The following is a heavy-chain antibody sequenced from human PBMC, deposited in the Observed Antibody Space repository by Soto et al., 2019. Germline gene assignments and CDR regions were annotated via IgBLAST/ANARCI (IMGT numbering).Heavy chain of an antibody. CDR3: AREVSGSGHKAFDK. Sequence: PGGSPEPSLKGPGYSLPTYRLAWVRPMPGKSLEWMGIIYPDDSDTRYSPSLQGQVTFSADKSISTAYLQSASLKASDTAMYYCAREVSGSGHKAFDKWGQGTLVTVSS. V-gene: IGHV5-51*01. J-gene: IGHJ4*02. D-gene: IGHD3-3*01. CDR2: IYPDDSDT. CDR1: GYSLPTYR.